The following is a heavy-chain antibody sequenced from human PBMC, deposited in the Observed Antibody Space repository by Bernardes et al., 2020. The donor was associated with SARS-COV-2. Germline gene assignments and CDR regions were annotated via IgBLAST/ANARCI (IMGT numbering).Heavy chain of an antibody. Sequence: ASVKVSCKASGYTFTSDGISWVRQAPGQGLEWIVWISGKKLNTNYAQKFRGRVTMTADTSTSTAYMELMSLRSDDTAVYFCGRDRDQWDLNYLAYWGQGTLVTVSS. CDR2: ISGKKLNT. CDR3: GRDRDQWDLNYLAY. D-gene: IGHD1-26*01. J-gene: IGHJ4*02. V-gene: IGHV1-18*04. CDR1: GYTFTSDG.